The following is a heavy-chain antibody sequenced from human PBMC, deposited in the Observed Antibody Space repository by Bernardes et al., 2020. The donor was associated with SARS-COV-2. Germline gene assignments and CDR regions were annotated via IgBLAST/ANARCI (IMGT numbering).Heavy chain of an antibody. D-gene: IGHD3-10*01. CDR2: ISDYGSRT. V-gene: IGHV3-74*01. CDR3: ARDMVGPYDQ. CDR1: GFTVSNTW. Sequence: GGSLRLSCAASGFTVSNTWMHWVRQVPGKGLVWVSRISDYGSRTDYADSVKGLFTISRDNAKNTVNLQMNSLRLEDTAVYYCARDMVGPYDQWGQGTLVTVSA. J-gene: IGHJ5*02.